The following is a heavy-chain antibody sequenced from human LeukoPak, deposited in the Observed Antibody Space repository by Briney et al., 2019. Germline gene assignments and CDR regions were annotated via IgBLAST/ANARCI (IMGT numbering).Heavy chain of an antibody. Sequence: SETLSLTCAVYGGSFSGYYWSWIRQPPGKGLEWIGYIYYSGSTNYNPSLKSRVTISVDTSKNQFSLKLSSVTAADTAVYYCAGSESIAVAGAINDYWGQGTLVTVSS. J-gene: IGHJ4*02. D-gene: IGHD6-19*01. CDR2: IYYSGST. CDR3: AGSESIAVAGAINDY. V-gene: IGHV4-59*08. CDR1: GGSFSGYY.